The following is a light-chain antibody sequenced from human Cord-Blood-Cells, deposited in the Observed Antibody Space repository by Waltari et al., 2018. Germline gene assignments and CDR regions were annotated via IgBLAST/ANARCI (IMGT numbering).Light chain of an antibody. CDR3: QAWDSSTAVV. J-gene: IGLJ2*01. CDR1: KLGDKY. Sequence: SYELTQPPSVSVSPGQTASITCSGDKLGDKYACWYQQKPGQSPLLVIYQGSNRPSGLPARFSGSSSGNTATLTISGTQAMDEADYYCQAWDSSTAVVFGGGTKLTVL. V-gene: IGLV3-1*01. CDR2: QGS.